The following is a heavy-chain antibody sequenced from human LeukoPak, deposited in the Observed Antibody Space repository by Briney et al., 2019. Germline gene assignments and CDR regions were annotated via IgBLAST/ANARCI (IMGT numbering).Heavy chain of an antibody. J-gene: IGHJ4*02. D-gene: IGHD3-10*01. CDR3: AREGDGLWFGEHHFDY. CDR1: GGSISSYY. V-gene: IGHV4-4*07. Sequence: SETLSLTCTVSGGSISSYYCSWIRQPAGKGLEWIGRIYTSGSTNYNPSLKSRVTMSVDTSKNQFSLKLSSVTAADTAVYYCAREGDGLWFGEHHFDYWGQRTLVTVSS. CDR2: IYTSGST.